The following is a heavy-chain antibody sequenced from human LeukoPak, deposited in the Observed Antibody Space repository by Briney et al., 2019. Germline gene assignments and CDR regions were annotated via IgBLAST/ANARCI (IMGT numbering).Heavy chain of an antibody. V-gene: IGHV4-59*01. D-gene: IGHD6-19*01. CDR2: IYYSGST. Sequence: SETLSLTCTVSGGSISSYYWSWIRQPPGKGLEWIGYIYYSGSTNYNPSLKSRVTISVDTSKNQFSLKLSSVTAADTAVYYCARAKFLYSSGWSSFDYWGQGTLVTVSS. CDR3: ARAKFLYSSGWSSFDY. J-gene: IGHJ4*02. CDR1: GGSISSYY.